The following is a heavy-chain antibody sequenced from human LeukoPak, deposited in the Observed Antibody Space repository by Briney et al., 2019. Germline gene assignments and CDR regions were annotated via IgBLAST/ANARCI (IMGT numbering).Heavy chain of an antibody. J-gene: IGHJ4*02. CDR3: ARYPHLDY. V-gene: IGHV3-48*01. CDR1: GFTFSSYS. CDR2: ISSSSTI. Sequence: GGSLRLSCAASGFTFSSYSMNWVRQAPGKGLEWVSYISSSSTIYYADSVKGRLTISRDNAKNSLYLQMNSLRAEDTAVYYCARYPHLDYWGQGTLVTVSS. D-gene: IGHD2-2*01.